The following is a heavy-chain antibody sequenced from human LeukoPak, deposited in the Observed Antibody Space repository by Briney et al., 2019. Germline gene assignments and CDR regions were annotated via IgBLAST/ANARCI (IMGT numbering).Heavy chain of an antibody. J-gene: IGHJ4*02. CDR3: ARDQRYSGSLSYY. CDR2: IKQDGSEK. D-gene: IGHD1-26*01. V-gene: IGHV3-7*01. Sequence: GGSLRLSCAASGFTFDDYAMHWVRQAPGKGLEWVANIKQDGSEKYYVDSVKGRFTISRDNAKNSLYLQMNSLRAEDTAVYYCARDQRYSGSLSYYWGQGTLVTVSS. CDR1: GFTFDDYA.